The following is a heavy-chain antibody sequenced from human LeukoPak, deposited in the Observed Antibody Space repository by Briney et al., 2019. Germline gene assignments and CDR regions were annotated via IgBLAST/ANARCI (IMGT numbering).Heavy chain of an antibody. V-gene: IGHV4-34*01. CDR2: INHSGST. Sequence: SETLSLTCAVYGGSFSGYYWSWIRQPPGKGLEWIGEINHSGSTNYNPSLKSRVTISVDTSKNQFSLELSSVTAADTAVYYCASVIASVDYWGQGTLVTVSS. CDR1: GGSFSGYY. CDR3: ASVIASVDY. D-gene: IGHD6-13*01. J-gene: IGHJ4*02.